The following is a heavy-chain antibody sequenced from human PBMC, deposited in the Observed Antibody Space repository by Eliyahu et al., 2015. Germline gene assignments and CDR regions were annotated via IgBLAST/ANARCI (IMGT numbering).Heavy chain of an antibody. Sequence: QVQLQESGPGLVKPSETLSLTCTVSGGXMNSYYWSWTRQPPGKGLEWIGYVYYSGNTHYNPSLRSRVSISIDTSKNQFSLKLNSVTAADTAVYYCARWVAVAARYYGMDVWGQGTTVTVSS. V-gene: IGHV4-59*01. CDR3: ARWVAVAARYYGMDV. D-gene: IGHD6-13*01. CDR1: GGXMNSYY. CDR2: VYYSGNT. J-gene: IGHJ6*02.